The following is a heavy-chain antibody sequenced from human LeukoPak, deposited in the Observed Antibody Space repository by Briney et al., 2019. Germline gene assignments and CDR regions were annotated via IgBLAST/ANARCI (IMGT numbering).Heavy chain of an antibody. CDR3: ARAGEDKTLDAFDI. D-gene: IGHD2-15*01. J-gene: IGHJ3*02. CDR2: IIPILGIA. Sequence: GASVKVSCKASGGTFSSYAISWVRQAPGQGLEWMGRIIPILGIANYAQKLQGRVTITADKSTSTAYMELSSLRSEDTAVYYCARAGEDKTLDAFDIWGQGTMVTVSS. V-gene: IGHV1-69*04. CDR1: GGTFSSYA.